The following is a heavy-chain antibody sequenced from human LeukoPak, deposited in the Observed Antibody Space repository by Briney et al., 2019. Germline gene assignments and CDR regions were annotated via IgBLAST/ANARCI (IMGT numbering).Heavy chain of an antibody. V-gene: IGHV1-69*13. CDR3: ARVESGYYYVWFDP. CDR2: IIPIFGTA. CDR1: GGTFSSYA. J-gene: IGHJ5*02. Sequence: SVKVSCKASGGTFSSYAISCVRQAPGQGLEWMGGIIPIFGTANYAQKFQGRVTITADESTSTAYMELSSLRSEDTAVYYCARVESGYYYVWFDPWGQGTLVTVSS. D-gene: IGHD3-22*01.